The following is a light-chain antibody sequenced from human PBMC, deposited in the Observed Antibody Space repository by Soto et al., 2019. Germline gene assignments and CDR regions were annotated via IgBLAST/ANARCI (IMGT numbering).Light chain of an antibody. CDR3: SAYTVSRTYV. J-gene: IGLJ1*01. CDR1: SSDVGAYNF. Sequence: QSVLTQPASVSGSPGLPITISCTGTSSDVGAYNFVSWHQQHPGKAPKLMIYNVYDRPSGISYRFSGSKSGNTASLTISGLQGEDEADYYCSAYTVSRTYVFGTGTKVTVL. V-gene: IGLV2-14*03. CDR2: NVY.